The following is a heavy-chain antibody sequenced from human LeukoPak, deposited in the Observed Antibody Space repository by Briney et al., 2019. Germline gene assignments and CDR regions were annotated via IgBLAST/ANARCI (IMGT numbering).Heavy chain of an antibody. CDR3: ARASRDGYNQNFDH. V-gene: IGHV5-51*01. CDR1: GYSFSSYW. Sequence: GESLKISCKGSGYSFSSYWNAWVRQRPGKGLEWMGIIYPGGSETRYDPSFQGQVTISADSSTSTAYLQWSSLRASDTAMYYCARASRDGYNQNFDHGGQGTLVTVSS. CDR2: IYPGGSET. D-gene: IGHD5-24*01. J-gene: IGHJ4*02.